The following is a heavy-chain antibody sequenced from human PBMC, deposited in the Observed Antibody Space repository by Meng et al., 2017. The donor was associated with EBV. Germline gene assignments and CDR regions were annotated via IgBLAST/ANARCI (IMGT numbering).Heavy chain of an antibody. J-gene: IGHJ4*02. V-gene: IGHV1-69*01. Sequence: QVRLVPAAAGVKKPGSSVKVSCKTSGGPFRNYAISWVRQAPGQGLEWLGGFLPTLGAPNYAQKFHGRVSITADESTSTHYMDLSSLRSEDTAVYYCASESGRGYTPDYWGQGTLVTVSS. CDR2: FLPTLGAP. CDR1: GGPFRNYA. D-gene: IGHD3-10*01. CDR3: ASESGRGYTPDY.